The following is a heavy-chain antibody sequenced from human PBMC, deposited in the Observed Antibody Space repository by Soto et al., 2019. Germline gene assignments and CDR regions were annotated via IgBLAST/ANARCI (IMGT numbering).Heavy chain of an antibody. J-gene: IGHJ6*02. CDR2: IIPIFGTA. CDR1: GGTFSSYA. CDR3: ARDSTQGMDV. V-gene: IGHV1-69*13. D-gene: IGHD2-15*01. Sequence: GASVKVSCKASGGTFSSYAISWVRQAPGQGLEWMGGIIPIFGTANYAQKFQGRVTITADESTSTAYMGLSSLRSEDTAVYYCARDSTQGMDVWGQGTTVTVSS.